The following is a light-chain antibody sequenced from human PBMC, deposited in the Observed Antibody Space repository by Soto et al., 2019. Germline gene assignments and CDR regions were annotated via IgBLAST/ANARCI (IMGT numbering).Light chain of an antibody. CDR2: DVS. V-gene: IGLV2-11*01. CDR1: SSDVGSYNF. Sequence: QSVLTQPASVSGSPGQSVTISCTGTSSDVGSYNFVSWYHQDPGKAPKLMIYDVSKRPSGVPDRFSCSKSGNTASLTIFGLQAEDEADYYCCSYAGSNYVFGTGTKVTVL. CDR3: CSYAGSNYV. J-gene: IGLJ1*01.